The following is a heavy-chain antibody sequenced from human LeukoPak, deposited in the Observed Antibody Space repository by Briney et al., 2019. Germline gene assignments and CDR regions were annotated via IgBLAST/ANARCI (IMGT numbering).Heavy chain of an antibody. CDR2: IYYTGAT. V-gene: IGHV4-39*01. CDR1: GGSITSYY. J-gene: IGHJ6*03. CDR3: ASPLLWFGELRQNYYYYMDV. Sequence: PSETLSLTCAVSGGSITSYYWGWIRQPPGKGLEWIGTIYYTGATYYNPSLKSRVTISVDTSKNQFSLKLSSVTAADTAVYYCASPLLWFGELRQNYYYYMDVWGKGTTVTVSS. D-gene: IGHD3-10*01.